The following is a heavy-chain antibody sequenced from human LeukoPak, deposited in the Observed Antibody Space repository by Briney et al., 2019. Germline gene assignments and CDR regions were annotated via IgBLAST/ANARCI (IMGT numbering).Heavy chain of an antibody. V-gene: IGHV3-23*01. J-gene: IGHJ4*02. Sequence: PGGSLRLSCAASGFTFSSYAMSWVRQAPGKGLEWVSAISGSGGSTYDADSVKGRFTISRDNSKNRLHLQMNSLRAEDTAVYYCAKGSKGSGWNFDYWGQGTLVTVSS. CDR3: AKGSKGSGWNFDY. CDR2: ISGSGGST. CDR1: GFTFSSYA. D-gene: IGHD6-19*01.